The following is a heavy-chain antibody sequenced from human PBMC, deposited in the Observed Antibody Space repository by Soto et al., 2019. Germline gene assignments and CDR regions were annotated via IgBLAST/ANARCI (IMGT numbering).Heavy chain of an antibody. J-gene: IGHJ4*02. V-gene: IGHV1-3*01. CDR2: INAGNGNT. D-gene: IGHD1-1*01. CDR1: GYTFTSYA. Sequence: QVQLVQSGAEVKKPGASVKVSCKASGYTFTSYAMHWVRQAPGQRLEWMGWINAGNGNTKYSQQFQGRVTITRDTSASTAYMELSSLRSEDTAVYYCASNPNWNEGGLAYWGQGTLVTVSS. CDR3: ASNPNWNEGGLAY.